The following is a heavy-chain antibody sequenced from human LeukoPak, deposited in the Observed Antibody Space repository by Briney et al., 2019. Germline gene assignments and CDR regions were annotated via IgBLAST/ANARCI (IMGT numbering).Heavy chain of an antibody. V-gene: IGHV3-23*01. J-gene: IGHJ4*02. CDR3: AKMRDGYDY. D-gene: IGHD5-24*01. CDR1: GFTFSSHA. CDR2: IIGNGVNT. Sequence: PGGSLRLSCAASGFTFSSHAINWVRQAPGKGLEWVSAIIGNGVNTYYANSVKGRFTISRDNSKNTLYLQMNSLRAEDTAVYYCAKMRDGYDYWGQGTLVTVSS.